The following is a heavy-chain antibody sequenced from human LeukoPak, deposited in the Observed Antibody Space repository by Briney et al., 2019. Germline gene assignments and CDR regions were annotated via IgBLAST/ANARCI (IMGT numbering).Heavy chain of an antibody. D-gene: IGHD6-13*01. J-gene: IGHJ4*02. Sequence: GESLKISCKGSGYSFTSYWIGWVRQVPGKGLEWMGIIYPGDSDTRYSPSFQGQVTISADKSISTAYLQWSSLKASDTAMYYCARRPGYSSSWLVGAFDYWGQGTLVTVSS. V-gene: IGHV5-51*01. CDR3: ARRPGYSSSWLVGAFDY. CDR1: GYSFTSYW. CDR2: IYPGDSDT.